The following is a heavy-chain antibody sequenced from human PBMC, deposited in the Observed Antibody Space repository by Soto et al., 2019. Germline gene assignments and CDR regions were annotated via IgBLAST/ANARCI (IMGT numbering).Heavy chain of an antibody. J-gene: IGHJ6*02. CDR3: ARYEYGNSLYGVDV. CDR1: GESFSGYY. D-gene: IGHD1-7*01. Sequence: SQTLFLTCVVSGESFSGYYWRRIRQTTWKVLARIGEVDPRGSTTYNPSLKNLASIYIDSFKNLFSVELTCVNAADTAIYFCARYEYGNSLYGVDVWGQGIRLAVSS. CDR2: VDPRGST. V-gene: IGHV4-34*01.